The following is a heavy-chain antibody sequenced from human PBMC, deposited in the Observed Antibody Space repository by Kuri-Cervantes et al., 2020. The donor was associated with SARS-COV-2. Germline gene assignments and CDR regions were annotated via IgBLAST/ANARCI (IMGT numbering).Heavy chain of an antibody. Sequence: GSLRLSCTVSGGSINSYYWSWIRQPPGKGLEWIGSIYYSGSTYYNPSLKSRVTISVDTSKNQFSLKLSSVTAADTAVYYCARGAEEYDYVWGSYRFDYWGQGTLVTVSS. J-gene: IGHJ4*02. CDR3: ARGAEEYDYVWGSYRFDY. CDR2: IYYSGST. D-gene: IGHD3-16*02. CDR1: GGSINSYY. V-gene: IGHV4-59*08.